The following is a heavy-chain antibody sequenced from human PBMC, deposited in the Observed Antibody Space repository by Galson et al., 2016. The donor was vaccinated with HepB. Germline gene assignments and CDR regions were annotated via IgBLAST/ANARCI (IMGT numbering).Heavy chain of an antibody. CDR2: ITDSSDYI. Sequence: SLRLSCAASGFTFSRYTMHWVRQAPGKGLEWVSSITDSSDYIYYVDSVKGRFTISRDNAKNSLDLHMDSLRAEDTAVYYCALENSPWAWRAFDIWGQGTVVTVSS. CDR3: ALENSPWAWRAFDI. D-gene: IGHD2/OR15-2a*01. J-gene: IGHJ3*02. V-gene: IGHV3-21*01. CDR1: GFTFSRYT.